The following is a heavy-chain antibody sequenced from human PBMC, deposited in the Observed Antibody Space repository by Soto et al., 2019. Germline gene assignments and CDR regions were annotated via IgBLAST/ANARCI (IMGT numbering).Heavy chain of an antibody. CDR3: AKDRDYADYRPDS. J-gene: IGHJ5*01. V-gene: IGHV3-23*01. D-gene: IGHD4-17*01. CDR2: ISSSGDNT. CDR1: GFTFSKYA. Sequence: DVQVLESGRGLVQPGGSLGLSCAASGFTFSKYAMSWARQAPGKGLEWVSGISSSGDNTYYADSVRGRFTISRDNSKNILYLQMHSLRAEDTAVYYCAKDRDYADYRPDSWGQGTLVTVSS.